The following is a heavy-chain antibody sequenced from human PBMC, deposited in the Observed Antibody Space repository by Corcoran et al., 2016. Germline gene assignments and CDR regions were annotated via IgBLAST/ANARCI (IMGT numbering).Heavy chain of an antibody. CDR3: ARDPLRVGATNDAFDI. Sequence: QVQLVQSGAEVKKPGASVKVSCKASGYTFTSYYMHWVRQAPGQGLEWMGIINPSGGSTSYAQKFQGRVTMTRDTSTSTVYMELSSLRSEDTAVYYGARDPLRVGATNDAFDIWGQGTMVTVSS. D-gene: IGHD1-26*01. CDR1: GYTFTSYY. CDR2: INPSGGST. V-gene: IGHV1-46*01. J-gene: IGHJ3*02.